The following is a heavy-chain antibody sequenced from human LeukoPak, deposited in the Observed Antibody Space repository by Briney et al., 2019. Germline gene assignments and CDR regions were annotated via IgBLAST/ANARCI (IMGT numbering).Heavy chain of an antibody. CDR1: GFTFSDYY. V-gene: IGHV3-7*01. CDR3: ARVSPYYYGMDV. CDR2: IKQDGSEK. Sequence: GGSLRLSCAASGFTFSDYYMSWIRQAPGKGLEWVANIKQDGSEKYYVDSVKGRFTISRDNAKNSLYLQMNSLRAEDTAVYYCARVSPYYYGMDVWGQGTTVTVSS. J-gene: IGHJ6*02.